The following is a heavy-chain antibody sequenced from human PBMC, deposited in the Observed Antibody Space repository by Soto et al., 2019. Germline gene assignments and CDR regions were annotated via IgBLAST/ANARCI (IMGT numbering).Heavy chain of an antibody. V-gene: IGHV4-34*01. J-gene: IGHJ5*02. Sequence: TSETLSLTCAVYGGSFSGYYWSWIRQPPGKGLEWIGEINHSGSTNYNPSLKSRVTISVDTSKNQFSLKLSSVTAADTAVYYCARGPAVPAAKEGYWFDPWGQGTLVTVSS. CDR3: ARGPAVPAAKEGYWFDP. CDR1: GGSFSGYY. D-gene: IGHD2-2*01. CDR2: INHSGST.